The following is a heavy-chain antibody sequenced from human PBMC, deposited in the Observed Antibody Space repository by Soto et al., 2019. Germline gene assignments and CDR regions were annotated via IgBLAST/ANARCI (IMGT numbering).Heavy chain of an antibody. CDR2: FYDSGST. D-gene: IGHD5-12*01. CDR1: GGSVISGSFY. J-gene: IGHJ6*02. Sequence: PSETLSLTCTVSGGSVISGSFYWIWIRRPPGKGLEWIGYFYDSGSTNYNPSLRSRVTMSVDTSKNQFSLKLSSVTAADTAVYYCAASAPPATNYYYAMDVWGQGTTVTVSS. V-gene: IGHV4-61*01. CDR3: AASAPPATNYYYAMDV.